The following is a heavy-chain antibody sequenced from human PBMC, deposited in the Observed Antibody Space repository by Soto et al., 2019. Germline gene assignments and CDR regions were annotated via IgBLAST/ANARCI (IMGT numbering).Heavy chain of an antibody. CDR3: ARFHRYSTLLTDYFDY. CDR1: GGSFSGYY. CDR2: INHSGST. D-gene: IGHD6-13*01. V-gene: IGHV4-34*01. Sequence: SETLSLTCAVYGGSFSGYYWSWIRQPPGKGLEWIGEINHSGSTNYNPSLKSRITISLDTSKNQFSLKLSSVTAADTAVYYCARFHRYSTLLTDYFDYCGKRTLVTVLL. J-gene: IGHJ4*02.